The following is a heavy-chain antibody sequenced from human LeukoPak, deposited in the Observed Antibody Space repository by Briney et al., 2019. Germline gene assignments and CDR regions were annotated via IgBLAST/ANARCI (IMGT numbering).Heavy chain of an antibody. CDR1: GYTFTRYN. J-gene: IGHJ4*02. CDR2: INPNSGAT. V-gene: IGHV1-2*02. Sequence: ASVKVSCKVSGYTFTRYNFHWVRQAPGQGLEWMGWINPNSGATNYAQKFHGRVTLTSDTSTSTAYMEVNGLRSDDTAVYSCVRGGGTSWFDYWGQGTPVTVSS. D-gene: IGHD6-13*01. CDR3: VRGGGTSWFDY.